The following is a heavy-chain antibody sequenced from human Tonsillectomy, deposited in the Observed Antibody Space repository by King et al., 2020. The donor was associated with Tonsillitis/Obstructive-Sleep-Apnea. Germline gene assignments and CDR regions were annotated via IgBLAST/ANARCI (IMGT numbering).Heavy chain of an antibody. CDR2: IKEDGTVK. CDR3: ARDGGHCNSTSCFDAFDF. V-gene: IGHV3-7*04. CDR1: GFTFSRYW. J-gene: IGHJ3*01. D-gene: IGHD2/OR15-2a*01. Sequence: VRLVESGGALVQPGGSLRLSCAASGFTFSRYWMTWVRQAPGKGLEWVANIKEDGTVKHFVDSVEGRFSISRDNAENSLYLQMNSLRAEDTAVYYCARDGGHCNSTSCFDAFDFWGQGTMVTVSS.